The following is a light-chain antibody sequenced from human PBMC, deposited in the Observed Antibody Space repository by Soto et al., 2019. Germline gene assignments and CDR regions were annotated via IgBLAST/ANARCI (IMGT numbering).Light chain of an antibody. J-gene: IGKJ1*01. CDR2: AAS. CDR1: QGIRSD. V-gene: IGKV1-17*01. CDR3: QHYNSYSEA. Sequence: IQMTQSPSSLSASIGDRVTITCRASQGIRSDLGWYQQKPGMAPKLLIYAASNLQSGVPSRFSGSGSGTEFTLTISSLQPDDFATYYCQHYNSYSEAFGQGTKVDIK.